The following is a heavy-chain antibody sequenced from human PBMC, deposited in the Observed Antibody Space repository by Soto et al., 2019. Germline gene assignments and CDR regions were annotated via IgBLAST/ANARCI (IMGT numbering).Heavy chain of an antibody. CDR1: GGSISSGDYY. CDR2: IYYSGST. J-gene: IGHJ4*02. Sequence: QVQLQESGPGLVKPSQTLSLTCTVSGGSISSGDYYWSWIRQPPGKGLEWIGYIYYSGSTYYNPSLKSRVTISVDTSKNQFSLKLSSVTAADTAVYYCASGLVFNYYDSSGYDYWGQGTLVTVSS. D-gene: IGHD3-22*01. CDR3: ASGLVFNYYDSSGYDY. V-gene: IGHV4-30-4*01.